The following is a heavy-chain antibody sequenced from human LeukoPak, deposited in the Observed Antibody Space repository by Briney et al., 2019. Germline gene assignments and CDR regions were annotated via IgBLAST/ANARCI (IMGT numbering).Heavy chain of an antibody. J-gene: IGHJ5*02. CDR2: IYYSGST. Sequence: SETLSLTCTVSGVSISSSSYYWGWIRQPPGKGLEWIGSIYYSGSTYYNPSLKSRVTISVDTSKNQFSLKLSSVTAADTAVYYCARRRWELLGNWFDPWGQGTLVTVSS. CDR3: ARRRWELLGNWFDP. CDR1: GVSISSSSYY. V-gene: IGHV4-39*01. D-gene: IGHD1-26*01.